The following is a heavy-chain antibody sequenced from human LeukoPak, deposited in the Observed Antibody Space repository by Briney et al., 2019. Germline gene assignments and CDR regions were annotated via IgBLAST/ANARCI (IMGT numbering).Heavy chain of an antibody. CDR1: GFTFSSYW. J-gene: IGHJ4*02. CDR3: TGTQLIWFGELSDDF. Sequence: PGGSLRLSCAASGFTFSSYWMHWVRQIPGKGLVWVSRINSDGSNTIYMDSVKGRFTMSRDNAKNTLYLQVNSLRVEDTAVYYCTGTQLIWFGELSDDFWGQGTLVTVSS. D-gene: IGHD3-10*01. CDR2: INSDGSNT. V-gene: IGHV3-74*01.